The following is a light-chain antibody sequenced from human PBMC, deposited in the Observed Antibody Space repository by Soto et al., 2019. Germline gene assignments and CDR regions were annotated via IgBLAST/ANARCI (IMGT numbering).Light chain of an antibody. Sequence: IHITQSPSTLSASVLYRVTITFLASQSISSWLARYQQKPGKAPKLLIYKASSLESGVPSRFSGSGSGTEFTLTISSLQPDDFATYYCQQYNSYPLTFGGGTKVDIK. CDR2: KAS. V-gene: IGKV1-5*03. CDR3: QQYNSYPLT. J-gene: IGKJ4*01. CDR1: QSISSW.